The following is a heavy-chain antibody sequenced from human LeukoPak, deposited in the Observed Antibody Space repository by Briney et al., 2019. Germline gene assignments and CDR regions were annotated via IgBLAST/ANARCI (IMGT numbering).Heavy chain of an antibody. J-gene: IGHJ4*02. D-gene: IGHD4-11*01. CDR1: GLTFSSYA. Sequence: GGSVRLSCAASGLTFSSYAMSWVRQARGEGVEGVSAISGSGGRRDYADSVKGRLTISRDNSKNTLYLQMSSLRAEDTAVYYCAKEHYRGDYFDYWGQGPLVTVSS. CDR3: AKEHYRGDYFDY. V-gene: IGHV3-23*01. CDR2: ISGSGGRR.